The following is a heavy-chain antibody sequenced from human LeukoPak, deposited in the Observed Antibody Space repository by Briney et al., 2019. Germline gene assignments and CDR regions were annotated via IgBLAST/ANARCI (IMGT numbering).Heavy chain of an antibody. V-gene: IGHV1-69*05. Sequence: SVKVSCKASGGTFSSYAISWVRQAPGQGLEWMGGIIPIFGTANYAQKFQGRVTITMDESTSSAYMELSSLRSEDTAVYYCATKYYGQYYYYYYMDVWGEGTTVTVSS. CDR1: GGTFSSYA. CDR3: ATKYYGQYYYYYYMDV. D-gene: IGHD2/OR15-2a*01. CDR2: IIPIFGTA. J-gene: IGHJ6*03.